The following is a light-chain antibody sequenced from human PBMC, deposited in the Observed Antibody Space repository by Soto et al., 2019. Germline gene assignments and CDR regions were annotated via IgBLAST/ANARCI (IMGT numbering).Light chain of an antibody. J-gene: IGKJ4*01. CDR2: DAS. CDR3: QQRRSWPLT. Sequence: PGERATLSCRASQSIGNSLARYQQKPGQAPRLLIYDASKRATGIPARFSGSGSGTDFTLIIASLEPEDFAVYSCQQRRSWPLTFGGGTNVEIK. V-gene: IGKV3-11*01. CDR1: QSIGNS.